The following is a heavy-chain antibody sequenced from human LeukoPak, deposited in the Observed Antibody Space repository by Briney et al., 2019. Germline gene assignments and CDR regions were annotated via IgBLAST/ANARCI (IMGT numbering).Heavy chain of an antibody. CDR3: AKDYYDSSDGGYAFDI. Sequence: GGSLRLSCAASGFTVSSNYMSWVRQAPGKGLEWVSVIYSGGSTYYADSVKGRFTISRDNAKNSLYLQMNSLRVEDTAVYYCAKDYYDSSDGGYAFDIWGQGTMVTVSS. J-gene: IGHJ3*02. CDR1: GFTVSSNY. CDR2: IYSGGST. D-gene: IGHD3-22*01. V-gene: IGHV3-53*01.